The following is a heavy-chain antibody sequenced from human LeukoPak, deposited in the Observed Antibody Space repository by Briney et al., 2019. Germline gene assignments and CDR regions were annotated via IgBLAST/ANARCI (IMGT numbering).Heavy chain of an antibody. D-gene: IGHD6-19*01. CDR1: GYTFTNYY. CDR2: INPRGGVT. J-gene: IGHJ4*02. Sequence: ASVKVSCKASGYTFTNYYIHWVRQAPGQGLEWMGIINPRGGVTSYARKFQGRVSMTRDTSTSTVNMEVSSLTPDDTAVFYCAREGAVAGFDYWGQGTLVIVSS. CDR3: AREGAVAGFDY. V-gene: IGHV1-46*01.